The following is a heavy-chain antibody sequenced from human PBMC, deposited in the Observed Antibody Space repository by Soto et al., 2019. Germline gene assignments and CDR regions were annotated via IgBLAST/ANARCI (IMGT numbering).Heavy chain of an antibody. CDR1: GGSFSGYY. CDR3: ARGRTGLVDY. Sequence: ETLSLTCAVYGGSFSGYYWSWIRQPPGKGLEWIGEINHSGSTNYNPSLKSRVTISVDTSKNQFSLKLSSVTAADTAVYYCARGRTGLVDYWGQGTLVTVSS. D-gene: IGHD7-27*01. J-gene: IGHJ4*02. V-gene: IGHV4-34*01. CDR2: INHSGST.